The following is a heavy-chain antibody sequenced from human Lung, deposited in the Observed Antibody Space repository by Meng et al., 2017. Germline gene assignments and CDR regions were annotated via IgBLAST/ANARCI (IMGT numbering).Heavy chain of an antibody. Sequence: QVQLVQSGAELKNPGASVKVVSKSSCYTFTTYGISWLRQAPGQGLEWMGWISAYNGNTNYAQKLQGRVTMTTDTSTSTACMELRSLRSDDTAVYYCAASTSIAGSPFDYWGQGTLVTVTS. J-gene: IGHJ4*02. CDR2: ISAYNGNT. D-gene: IGHD6-6*01. CDR1: CYTFTTYG. V-gene: IGHV1-18*01. CDR3: AASTSIAGSPFDY.